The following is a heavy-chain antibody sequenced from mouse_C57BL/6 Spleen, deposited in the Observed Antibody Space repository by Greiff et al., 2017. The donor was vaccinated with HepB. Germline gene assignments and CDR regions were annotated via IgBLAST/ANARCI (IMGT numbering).Heavy chain of an antibody. J-gene: IGHJ3*01. CDR2: IDPSDSYT. CDR3: SSGGRDYDDGAFAY. CDR1: GYTFTSYW. D-gene: IGHD2-4*01. Sequence: VQLQQSGAELVMPGASVKLSCKASGYTFTSYWMHWVKQRPGQGLEWIGEIDPSDSYTNYNQKFKGKSTLTVDKSSSTAYMQLSSLTSEDSAVYYCSSGGRDYDDGAFAYWGQGTLATVSA. V-gene: IGHV1-69*01.